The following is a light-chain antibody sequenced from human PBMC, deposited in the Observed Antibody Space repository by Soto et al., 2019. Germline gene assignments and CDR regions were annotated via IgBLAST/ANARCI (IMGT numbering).Light chain of an antibody. CDR1: QDISTW. CDR2: AAS. V-gene: IGKV1-12*01. CDR3: QQSNSFPTT. Sequence: DIQMTQSPSSLSASVGDRVAISCRASQDISTWLAWYQQKPGKAPKLLIFAASSLQSGVPSRFSGSGSGTEFSLTVSSLQPEDFATYYCQQSNSFPTTFGQGTRLEIK. J-gene: IGKJ5*01.